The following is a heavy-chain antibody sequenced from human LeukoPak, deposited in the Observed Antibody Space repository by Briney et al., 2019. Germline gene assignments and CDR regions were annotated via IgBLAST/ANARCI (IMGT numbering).Heavy chain of an antibody. CDR2: IYTSGST. CDR3: ARGSRRQQLAIDY. Sequence: SETLSLTCTVSGGSISTYYWSCIRQPAGKGLEWIGRIYTSGSTNYNPSLKSRVTMSVDTSKNQFSLKLSSVTAADTAVYYCARGSRRQQLAIDYWGQGTLVTVSS. CDR1: GGSISTYY. D-gene: IGHD6-13*01. J-gene: IGHJ4*02. V-gene: IGHV4-4*07.